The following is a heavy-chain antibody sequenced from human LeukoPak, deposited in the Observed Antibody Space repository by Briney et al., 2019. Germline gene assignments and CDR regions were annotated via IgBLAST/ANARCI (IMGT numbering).Heavy chain of an antibody. J-gene: IGHJ4*02. CDR3: ARLKSGWFIDY. Sequence: SETLSLTCTVSGGSISSSNYYWGWIRQPPGKGLEWIGSIYYSGSTYYNPSLKSRVTISVDTSKNQFSLKLSSVTAADTAVYYCARLKSGWFIDYWGQGTLVTVSS. CDR1: GGSISSSNYY. CDR2: IYYSGST. D-gene: IGHD6-19*01. V-gene: IGHV4-39*01.